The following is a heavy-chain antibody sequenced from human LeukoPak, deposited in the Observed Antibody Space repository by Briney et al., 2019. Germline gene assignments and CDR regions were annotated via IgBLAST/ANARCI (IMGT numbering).Heavy chain of an antibody. Sequence: SETLSLTCSVSGASISNGNYFWNWVRQSPVKGLEWIGCISYSGTTHYNPSLKSRVTIFVDTSKNQFSLNLNSVTASDTAVYYCARSFDYWGQGTLVAVSS. J-gene: IGHJ4*02. CDR2: ISYSGTT. CDR3: ARSFDY. V-gene: IGHV4-39*01. CDR1: GASISNGNYF.